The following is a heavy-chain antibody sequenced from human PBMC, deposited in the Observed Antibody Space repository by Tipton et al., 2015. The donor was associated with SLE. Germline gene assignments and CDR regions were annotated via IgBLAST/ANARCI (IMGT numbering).Heavy chain of an antibody. Sequence: SVRLSCAASGFTFSSYWMHWVRQAPGKGLVWVSRINSDGSSTSYADSVKGRFTISRDNSKNTLYLQMNSLRAEDTAVYYCARGAEDYYDSPRRGYWGQGTLVTVSS. J-gene: IGHJ4*02. CDR2: INSDGSST. CDR1: GFTFSSYW. V-gene: IGHV3-74*01. CDR3: ARGAEDYYDSPRRGY. D-gene: IGHD3-22*01.